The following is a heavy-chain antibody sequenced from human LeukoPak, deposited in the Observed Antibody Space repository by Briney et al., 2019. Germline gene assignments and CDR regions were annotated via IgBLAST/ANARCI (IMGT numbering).Heavy chain of an antibody. Sequence: ASVKVSCKASGYTFTSYAMNWVRQAPGQGLEWMGWINTNTGNPTYAQGFTGRFVFSLDTSVSTAYLQISSLKAEDTAVYYCARESYLGYCSSTSCYGFDPWGQGTLVTVSS. CDR1: GYTFTSYA. J-gene: IGHJ5*02. V-gene: IGHV7-4-1*02. D-gene: IGHD2-2*01. CDR2: INTNTGNP. CDR3: ARESYLGYCSSTSCYGFDP.